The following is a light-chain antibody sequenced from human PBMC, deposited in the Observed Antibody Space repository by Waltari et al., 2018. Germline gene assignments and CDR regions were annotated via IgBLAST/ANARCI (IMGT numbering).Light chain of an antibody. CDR3: QKYVSLPAT. Sequence: EIVLTQPPGTLSLSPGERATLSCRACQSVSRSLAWYQQKHGQAPRLLIYDASTRATGIPDRFSGSGSGTDFSLTISRLEPEDFAVYYCQKYVSLPATFGQGTKVEIK. V-gene: IGKV3-20*01. CDR1: QSVSRS. J-gene: IGKJ1*01. CDR2: DAS.